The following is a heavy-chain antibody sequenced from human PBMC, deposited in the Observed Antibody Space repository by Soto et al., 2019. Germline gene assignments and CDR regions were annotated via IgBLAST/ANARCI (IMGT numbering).Heavy chain of an antibody. CDR3: ARFDY. J-gene: IGHJ4*02. V-gene: IGHV3-30-3*01. CDR1: GFTFSSYA. Sequence: QVQLVESGGGVVQPGRSLRLSYAASGFTFSSYAMHWVRQAPGKGLEWVAVISYDGSNKYYADSVKGRFTISRDNSKNTLYLQMNSLRAEDTAVYYCARFDYWGQGTLVTVSS. CDR2: ISYDGSNK.